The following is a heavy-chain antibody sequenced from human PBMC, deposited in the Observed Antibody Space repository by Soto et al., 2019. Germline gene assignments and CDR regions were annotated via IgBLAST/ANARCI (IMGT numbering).Heavy chain of an antibody. D-gene: IGHD2-2*01. CDR2: LSDSGGHT. J-gene: IGHJ6*02. CDR3: AKDSQSVSVSAARVYGMDV. CDR1: GFTFSLYA. V-gene: IGHV3-23*01. Sequence: GGSLRLSCAGSGFTFSLYAMTWARQAPGKGLEWVSTLSDSGGHTYYADSVKGRFTISRDNPKNTLYLQMNSLRAEDTAVYYCAKDSQSVSVSAARVYGMDVWGQGTTVTVSS.